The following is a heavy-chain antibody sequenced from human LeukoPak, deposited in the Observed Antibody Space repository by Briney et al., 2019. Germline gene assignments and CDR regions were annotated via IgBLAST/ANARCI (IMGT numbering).Heavy chain of an antibody. J-gene: IGHJ4*02. CDR2: FSGGDGQT. V-gene: IGHV3-23*01. Sequence: QAGGSLRLSCAIFGFIFNTYGMNWVRQTPGKGLEWVSTFSGGDGQTFYADSVKGRFTISRDSSRNTVSLQMNSLRVEDTAVYYCARGIYWSLDSWGQGTLVTVSS. CDR1: GFIFNTYG. CDR3: ARGIYWSLDS. D-gene: IGHD1-1*01.